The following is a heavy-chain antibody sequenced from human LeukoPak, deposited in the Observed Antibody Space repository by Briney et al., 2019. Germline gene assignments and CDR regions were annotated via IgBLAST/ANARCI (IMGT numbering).Heavy chain of an antibody. J-gene: IGHJ3*02. Sequence: SETLSLTCTVSGGSINNYYWSWIRQPAGKGLEWIGRIYTRGSTNYNPSLKSRVTMSVDTSKNQFSLKLSSVTAADTAVYYCARGRYCSADICSGGDAFDIWGQGTMVPVSS. V-gene: IGHV4-4*07. CDR1: GGSINNYY. D-gene: IGHD2-15*01. CDR2: IYTRGST. CDR3: ARGRYCSADICSGGDAFDI.